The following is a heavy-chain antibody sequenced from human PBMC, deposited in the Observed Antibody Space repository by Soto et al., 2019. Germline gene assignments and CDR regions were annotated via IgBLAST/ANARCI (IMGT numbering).Heavy chain of an antibody. J-gene: IGHJ4*02. Sequence: QVQLVQSGAEVKKPGSSVKVSCKASGGTFSSYAISWVRQAPGQGLEWMGGIIPIFGTANYAQKFQGRVTITADKSTSTAYMELSSLRSEDTAVYYCAREGGYSSGYYVGYFDSWGQGTLVTVSS. D-gene: IGHD3-22*01. V-gene: IGHV1-69*06. CDR2: IIPIFGTA. CDR1: GGTFSSYA. CDR3: AREGGYSSGYYVGYFDS.